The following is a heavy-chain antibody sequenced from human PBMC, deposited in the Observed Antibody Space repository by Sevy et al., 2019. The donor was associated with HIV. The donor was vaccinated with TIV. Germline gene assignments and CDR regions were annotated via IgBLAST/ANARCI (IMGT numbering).Heavy chain of an antibody. J-gene: IGHJ6*02. V-gene: IGHV4-59*01. CDR2: IFYSRST. CDR1: GASISGYY. Sequence: SETLSLTCTVSGASISGYYWSWIRQPPGKGLEWIGYIFYSRSTHYSPSLKSRVTISVDTSKNQFSLRLSSMTAADTAVYYCARASPNYYDGMDVWGQGTTVTVSS. CDR3: ARASPNYYDGMDV.